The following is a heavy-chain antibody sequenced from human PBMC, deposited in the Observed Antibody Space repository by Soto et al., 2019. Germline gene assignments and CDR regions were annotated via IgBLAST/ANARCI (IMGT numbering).Heavy chain of an antibody. D-gene: IGHD2-15*01. V-gene: IGHV4-34*01. CDR3: ARARGRYYGMDV. CDR2: INHSGST. J-gene: IGHJ6*02. CDR1: GGSFSGYY. Sequence: SETLSLTCAVYGGSFSGYYWSWIRQPPGKGLEWIGEINHSGSTNYNPSLKSRVTISVDTSKNQFSLKLSSVTAADTAVYYCARARGRYYGMDVWGQGTTVTVSS.